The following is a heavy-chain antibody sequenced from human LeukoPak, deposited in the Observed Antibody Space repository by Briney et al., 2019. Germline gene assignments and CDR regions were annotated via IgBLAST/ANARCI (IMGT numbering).Heavy chain of an antibody. V-gene: IGHV4-59*12. J-gene: IGHJ5*02. D-gene: IGHD3-22*01. Sequence: SETLSLTCTVSGGSISSYYWSWIRQPPGKGLEWIGYIYYSGSTYYNPSLKSRVTISVDTSKNQFSLKLSSVTAADTAVYYCARDSGGAYYDSSGYRFDPWGQGTLVTVSS. CDR3: ARDSGGAYYDSSGYRFDP. CDR2: IYYSGST. CDR1: GGSISSYY.